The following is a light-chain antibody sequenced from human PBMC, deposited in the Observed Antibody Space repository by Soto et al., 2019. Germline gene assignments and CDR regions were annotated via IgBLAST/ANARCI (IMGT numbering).Light chain of an antibody. CDR1: QRVSNY. V-gene: IGKV3-11*01. J-gene: IGKJ2*01. CDR2: DAS. CDR3: QQRSNWPQYT. Sequence: EIVLTQSPATLSLSPGERATLSCRASQRVSNYLAWYQQKPGQAPRLLIYDASNRATGIPARFSGSVSRTDVTLTSSSRDTEDFVVYYCQQRSNWPQYTFGQGTKLGIK.